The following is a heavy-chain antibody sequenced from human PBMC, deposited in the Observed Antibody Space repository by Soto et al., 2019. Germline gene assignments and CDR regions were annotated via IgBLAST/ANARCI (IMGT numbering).Heavy chain of an antibody. Sequence: ASVKVSCKASGYTFTSYGISWVRQAPGQGLEWMGWISAYNGNTNYAQKLQGRVTMTTDTSTSTAYMELRSLRSDDTAVYYCARLPRPSYGDPPYYYYYMDVWGKGTTVTVSS. J-gene: IGHJ6*03. V-gene: IGHV1-18*01. CDR2: ISAYNGNT. CDR1: GYTFTSYG. D-gene: IGHD4-17*01. CDR3: ARLPRPSYGDPPYYYYYMDV.